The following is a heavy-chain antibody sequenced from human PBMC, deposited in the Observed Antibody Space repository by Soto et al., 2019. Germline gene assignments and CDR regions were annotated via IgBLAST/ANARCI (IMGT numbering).Heavy chain of an antibody. Sequence: GGSLRLSCAASGFTFSSYAMHWVRQAPGKGLEWVAVISYDGSNKYYADSVKGRFTISRDNSKNTLYLQMNSLRAEDTAVYYCARSGLCSGGSCDNYYYYYGMDVWGQGTTVTVSS. CDR1: GFTFSSYA. CDR2: ISYDGSNK. D-gene: IGHD2-15*01. J-gene: IGHJ6*02. V-gene: IGHV3-30-3*01. CDR3: ARSGLCSGGSCDNYYYYYGMDV.